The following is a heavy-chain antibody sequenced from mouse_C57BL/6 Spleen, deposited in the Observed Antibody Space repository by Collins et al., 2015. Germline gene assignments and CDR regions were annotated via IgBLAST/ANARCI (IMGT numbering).Heavy chain of an antibody. V-gene: IGHV2-5-1*01. D-gene: IGHD1-1*01. CDR1: GFSLTSYG. CDR2: IWRGGST. Sequence: QVQLKQSGPSLVQPSQSLSITCTVSGFSLTSYGVHWVRRSPGKGLEWLGVIWRGGSTDYNAAFMSRLSITKDNSKSQVFFKMNSLQADDTAICYCAKNPYYYGSSPAWFAYWGQGTLVTVSA. J-gene: IGHJ3*01. CDR3: AKNPYYYGSSPAWFAY.